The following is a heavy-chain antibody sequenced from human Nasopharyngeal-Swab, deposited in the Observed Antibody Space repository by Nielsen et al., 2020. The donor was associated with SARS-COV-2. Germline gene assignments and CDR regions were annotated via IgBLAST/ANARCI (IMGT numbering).Heavy chain of an antibody. V-gene: IGHV3-23*01. CDR2: ISGSGGST. J-gene: IGHJ2*01. D-gene: IGHD2/OR15-2a*01. CDR1: GFTFSSYA. CDR3: AKEGSRTTLITIYWYFDL. Sequence: GGSLRLSCAASGFTFSSYAMSWVRQAPGKGLEWVSAISGSGGSTYYADSVKGRFTISRDNSKNTLYLQMNSLRAEDTAVYYCAKEGSRTTLITIYWYFDLWGRDTLVTVSS.